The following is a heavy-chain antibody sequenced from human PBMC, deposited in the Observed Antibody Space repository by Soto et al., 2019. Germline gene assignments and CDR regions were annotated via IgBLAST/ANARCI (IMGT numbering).Heavy chain of an antibody. J-gene: IGHJ5*02. CDR2: IIPIFGTA. Sequence: ASVKVSCKASGGTFSSYAISWVRQAPGQGLEWMGGIIPIFGTANYAQKFQGRVTITADESTGTAYMELSSLRSEDTAVYYCARGIIVVVPAAIGRATEGFDPWGQGTLVTVSS. CDR3: ARGIIVVVPAAIGRATEGFDP. D-gene: IGHD2-2*01. V-gene: IGHV1-69*13. CDR1: GGTFSSYA.